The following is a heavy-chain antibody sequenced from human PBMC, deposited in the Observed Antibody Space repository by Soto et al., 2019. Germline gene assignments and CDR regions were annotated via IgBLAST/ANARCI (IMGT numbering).Heavy chain of an antibody. Sequence: PSETLSLTCAVSGGSISSGGYSWSWIRQPPGKGLEWIGYIYYSGSTYYNPSLKSRVTISVDTSKNQFSLKLSSVTAADTAVYYCARYSALWFTLDYWGQGTLVTVSS. CDR3: ARYSALWFTLDY. V-gene: IGHV4-31*11. CDR2: IYYSGST. CDR1: GGSISSGGYS. D-gene: IGHD3-10*01. J-gene: IGHJ4*02.